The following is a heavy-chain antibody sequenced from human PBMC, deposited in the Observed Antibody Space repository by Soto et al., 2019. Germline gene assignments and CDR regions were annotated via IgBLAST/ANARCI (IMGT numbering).Heavy chain of an antibody. V-gene: IGHV3-7*01. CDR1: GFTFSSYW. CDR3: ARNPFWSGYFEVGYYYYYMDV. CDR2: IKQDGSEK. Sequence: GGSLRLSCAASGFTFSSYWMSWVRQAPGKGLEWVANIKQDGSEKYYVDSVKGRFTISRDNGKNSLYLQMNSLRAEDTAVYYCARNPFWSGYFEVGYYYYYMDVWGKGTTVTVSS. D-gene: IGHD3-3*01. J-gene: IGHJ6*03.